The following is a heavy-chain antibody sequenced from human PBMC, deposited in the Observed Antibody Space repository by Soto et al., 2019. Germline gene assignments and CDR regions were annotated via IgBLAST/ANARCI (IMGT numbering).Heavy chain of an antibody. CDR2: IWYDGSNK. V-gene: IGHV3-33*01. D-gene: IGHD5-12*01. CDR3: ARELRFMSYYGMDV. CDR1: GFTFSSHG. Sequence: GGSLRLSCAASGFTFSSHGMHWVRQAPGKGLEWVAVIWYDGSNKYYADSVKGRFTISRDNSKNTLYLQMNSLRAEDTAVYYCARELRFMSYYGMDVWGQGTTVTVSS. J-gene: IGHJ6*02.